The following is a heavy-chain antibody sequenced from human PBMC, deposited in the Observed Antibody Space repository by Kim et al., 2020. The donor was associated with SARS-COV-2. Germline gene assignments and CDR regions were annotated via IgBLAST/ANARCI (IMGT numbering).Heavy chain of an antibody. CDR1: GFTFDDYA. V-gene: IGHV3-9*01. J-gene: IGHJ1*01. D-gene: IGHD6-13*01. CDR2: ISWNSGSI. CDR3: TKDRPKKSAAGTMGSFQ. Sequence: GGSLRLSCAASGFTFDDYAMHWVRQAPGKGLEWVSGISWNSGSIGSADSVKGRFTISRDSAKNSLYLQMNSLRVEDTALYYCTKDRPKKSAAGTMGSFQ.